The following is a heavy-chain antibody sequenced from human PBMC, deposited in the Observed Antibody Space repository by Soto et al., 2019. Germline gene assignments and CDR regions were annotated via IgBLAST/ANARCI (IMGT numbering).Heavy chain of an antibody. CDR1: GGSFTGYY. CDR2: INDSGST. J-gene: IGHJ6*02. V-gene: IGHV4-34*01. CDR3: ARESRRSSPSDIDGMDV. Sequence: QVQLQQWGAGLLKPSETLSLTCAVYGGSFTGYYWTWIRQPPGKGLEWIGEINDSGSTNYNPSLKSRATISVDTSKNRFSLILSSVTAADTAVYYCARESRRSSPSDIDGMDVWGQGTTVTVSS. D-gene: IGHD6-6*01.